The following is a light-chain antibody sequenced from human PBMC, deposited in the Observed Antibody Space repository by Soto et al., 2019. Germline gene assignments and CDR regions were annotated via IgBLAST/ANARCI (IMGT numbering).Light chain of an antibody. CDR3: QQRSNWPLSYT. V-gene: IGKV3-11*01. CDR2: DAS. CDR1: QSVSSY. J-gene: IGKJ2*01. Sequence: EIVLTQSLATLSLSPGERATLSCRASQSVSSYLAWYQQKPGQAPRLLIYDASNRATGIPARFSGSGSGTDFTLTISSLEPEDFAVYYCQQRSNWPLSYTFSQGTKLEIK.